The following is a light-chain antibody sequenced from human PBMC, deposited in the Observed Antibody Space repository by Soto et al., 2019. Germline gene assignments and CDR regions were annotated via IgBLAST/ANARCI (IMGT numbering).Light chain of an antibody. Sequence: QSALTQPASVSGSPGQSITISCTGTSSDVGSYNLVSWYQQHPGKAPKLMIYEGSKRPSGVSNRFSGSKSGNTASLTISGLQAEDEADYYCCSYAGSSIPFGGGTKLTVL. V-gene: IGLV2-23*01. CDR1: SSDVGSYNL. CDR3: CSYAGSSIP. CDR2: EGS. J-gene: IGLJ2*01.